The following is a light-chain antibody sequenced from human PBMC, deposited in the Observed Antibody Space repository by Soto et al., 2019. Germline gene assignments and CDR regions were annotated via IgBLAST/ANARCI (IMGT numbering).Light chain of an antibody. J-gene: IGKJ3*01. CDR2: ASS. CDR3: QMYSSAPFT. Sequence: DIQMTQSPSSLSASVGDRITITCRASQGISNYVTWYQQKPGTAPKVLISASSTLPSGIPSRFSRSRFGTDSHLNISSLQPEDVATYCCQMYSSAPFTVGPGTKVEIK. V-gene: IGKV1-27*01. CDR1: QGISNY.